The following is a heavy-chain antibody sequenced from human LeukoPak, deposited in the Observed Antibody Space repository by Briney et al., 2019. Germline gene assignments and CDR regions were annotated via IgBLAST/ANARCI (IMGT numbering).Heavy chain of an antibody. Sequence: GGSLRLSCAASGFTFSSYAMSWVRQAPGKGLEWVSAISGSGGSTYYADSVKGRFTISRDNSKSTLYLQMNSLRAEDTAVYYCAKRGYSYGLDWIDPWGQGTLVTVSS. J-gene: IGHJ5*02. CDR3: AKRGYSYGLDWIDP. V-gene: IGHV3-23*01. D-gene: IGHD5-18*01. CDR2: ISGSGGST. CDR1: GFTFSSYA.